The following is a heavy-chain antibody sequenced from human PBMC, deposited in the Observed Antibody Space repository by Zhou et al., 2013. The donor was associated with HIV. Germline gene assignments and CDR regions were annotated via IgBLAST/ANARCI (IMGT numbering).Heavy chain of an antibody. J-gene: IGHJ4*02. D-gene: IGHD3-3*01. CDR1: GYTFTGYY. Sequence: QVQLVQSGAEVRKPGASVKVSCKASGYTFTGYYMHWVRQAPGQGLEWMAWISLYNGNTNYAQDFQGRVTVTADTSTSTAYMELRSLRSDDTAVYYCASNFFDRGDYWGQGTLVTVSS. V-gene: IGHV1-18*04. CDR2: ISLYNGNT. CDR3: ASNFFDRGDY.